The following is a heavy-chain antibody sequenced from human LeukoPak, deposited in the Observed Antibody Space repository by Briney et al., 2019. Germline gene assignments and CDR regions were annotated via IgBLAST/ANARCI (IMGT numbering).Heavy chain of an antibody. CDR1: GGSISSRTYY. V-gene: IGHV4-39*07. D-gene: IGHD3-16*02. CDR3: ARGDCDYVWGSYRYHLRFDY. J-gene: IGHJ4*02. Sequence: SETLSLTCTVSGGSISSRTYYWAWIRQPPGQGLEWIGNIYYSGSTYYNPSLKSRVTISVDTSKNQFSLKLSSVTAADTAVYYCARGDCDYVWGSYRYHLRFDYWGQGTRVAVSP. CDR2: IYYSGST.